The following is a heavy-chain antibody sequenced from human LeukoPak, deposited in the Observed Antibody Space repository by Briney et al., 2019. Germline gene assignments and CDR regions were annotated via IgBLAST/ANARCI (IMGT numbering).Heavy chain of an antibody. CDR2: FDPEDGET. V-gene: IGHV1-24*01. J-gene: IGHJ5*02. Sequence: ASVKVSCKVSGYTLTELSMYWVRQAPGKGLEWMGGFDPEDGETIYAQKFQGRVTMTEDTSTDTAYMELSSLRSEDTAVYYCATDEAPTYCGGDCYHWFDPWGQGTLVTVSS. CDR3: ATDEAPTYCGGDCYHWFDP. CDR1: GYTLTELS. D-gene: IGHD2-21*02.